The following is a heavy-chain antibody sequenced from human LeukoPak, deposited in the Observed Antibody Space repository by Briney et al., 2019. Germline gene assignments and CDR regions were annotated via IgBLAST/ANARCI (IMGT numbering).Heavy chain of an antibody. CDR3: TRDATYYLRYGYFDY. J-gene: IGHJ4*02. CDR2: INNVASHI. V-gene: IGHV3-21*01. Sequence: GGSLRLSCAASGFSISSSAMNWVRQAPGKGLEWVSSINNVASHIYYAGLVRGRFTISRDNAKNSVYLQMNSLRAEDTAVYYCTRDATYYLRYGYFDYWGQGTLVIVSS. CDR1: GFSISSSA. D-gene: IGHD2/OR15-2a*01.